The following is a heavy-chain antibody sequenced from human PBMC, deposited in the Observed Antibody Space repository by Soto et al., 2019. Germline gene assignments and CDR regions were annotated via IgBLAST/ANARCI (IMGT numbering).Heavy chain of an antibody. J-gene: IGHJ6*02. D-gene: IGHD3-10*01. Sequence: QVQLVQSGAEVKKPGASVKVSCKASGYTFTSYGISWVRQAPGHGLEWMGWISAYNGNTNYAQKLQGRVTMTTDTSTSTAYMELRSLRYADTAVYYCARDLIPKVRGVIAHYYGMDVWGQGTTVTVSS. CDR2: ISAYNGNT. V-gene: IGHV1-18*01. CDR3: ARDLIPKVRGVIAHYYGMDV. CDR1: GYTFTSYG.